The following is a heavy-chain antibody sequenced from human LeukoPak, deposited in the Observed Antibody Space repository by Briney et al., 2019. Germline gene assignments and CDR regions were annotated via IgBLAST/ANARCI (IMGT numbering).Heavy chain of an antibody. CDR2: INPSGGST. Sequence: GASVKVSCKASGYTFTSYYMHWVRQAPGQGLEWMGIINPSGGSTSYAQKFQGRVTMTRDTSTSTVYMELSSLRSEDTAVYYCARDKEAGAYGDYGATYYYYGMDVWGQGTTVTVSS. D-gene: IGHD4-17*01. CDR1: GYTFTSYY. J-gene: IGHJ6*02. V-gene: IGHV1-46*01. CDR3: ARDKEAGAYGDYGATYYYYGMDV.